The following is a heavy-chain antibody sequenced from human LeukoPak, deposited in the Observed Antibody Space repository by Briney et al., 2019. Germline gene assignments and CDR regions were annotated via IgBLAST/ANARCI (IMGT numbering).Heavy chain of an antibody. CDR2: ISYDGSNK. V-gene: IGHV3-30*14. CDR1: GFTFSSYA. J-gene: IGHJ3*02. D-gene: IGHD4-17*01. CDR3: ARVLTTVTTSPVRAFDI. Sequence: PGGSLRLSCAASGFTFSSYAMHWVRQAPGKGLEWVAVISYDGSNKYYADSVKGRFTISRDNSKNTLYLQMNSLRAEDTAVYYCARVLTTVTTSPVRAFDIWGQGTMVTVSS.